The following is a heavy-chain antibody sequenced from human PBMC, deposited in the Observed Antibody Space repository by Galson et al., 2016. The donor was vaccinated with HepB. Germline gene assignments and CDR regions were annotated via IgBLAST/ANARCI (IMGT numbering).Heavy chain of an antibody. V-gene: IGHV3-30*03. CDR2: MSYDGNIK. CDR3: ARDARPTASWHYFDY. D-gene: IGHD2-2*01. Sequence: SLRLSCAASGFSFSNSGMSWVRQAPGKGLEWLAVMSYDGNIKQYADSVKGRFTLSRHHSKKTMYLQMHSLKGDDTAVYYCARDARPTASWHYFDYWGQGTLVTVSS. CDR1: GFSFSNSG. J-gene: IGHJ4*02.